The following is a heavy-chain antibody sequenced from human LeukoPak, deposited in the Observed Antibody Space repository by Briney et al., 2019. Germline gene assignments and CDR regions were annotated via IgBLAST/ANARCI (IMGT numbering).Heavy chain of an antibody. CDR2: ISSSSYI. CDR3: ARGTYCSSTSCYALFDY. Sequence: GGSLRLSCAASGFTFSSYSMNWVRQAPGKGLEWVSSISSSSYIYYADSVKGRFTISRDNAKNSLYLQMNSLRAEDTAVYYCARGTYCSSTSCYALFDYWGQGTLVTVSS. J-gene: IGHJ4*02. CDR1: GFTFSSYS. V-gene: IGHV3-21*01. D-gene: IGHD2-2*01.